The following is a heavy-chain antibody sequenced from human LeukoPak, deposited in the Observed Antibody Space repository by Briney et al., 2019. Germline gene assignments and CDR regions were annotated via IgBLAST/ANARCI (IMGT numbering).Heavy chain of an antibody. J-gene: IGHJ4*02. CDR1: GYTFTSYD. V-gene: IGHV1-8*01. CDR2: MNPNSGNT. Sequence: ASVKVSCKASGYTFTSYDINWVRQATGQGLEWMGWMNPNSGNTGYAQKFQGRVTMTRNTSISTAYMELSSLRSEDTAVYYCARYHKGAAARPVDYWGQGTLVTVSS. D-gene: IGHD6-13*01. CDR3: ARYHKGAAARPVDY.